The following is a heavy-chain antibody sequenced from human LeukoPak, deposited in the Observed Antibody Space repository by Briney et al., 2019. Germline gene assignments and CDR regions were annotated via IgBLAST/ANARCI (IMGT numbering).Heavy chain of an antibody. CDR2: ISAYNGNT. CDR3: ARGGERITIFGVVITHNDY. J-gene: IGHJ4*02. Sequence: ASVKVSCKASGYTFTSYGNSWVRQAPGQGLEWMGWISAYNGNTNYAQKLQGRVTMTTDTSTSTAYMELRSLRSDDTAVYYCARGGERITIFGVVITHNDYWGQGTLVTVSS. V-gene: IGHV1-18*01. D-gene: IGHD3-3*01. CDR1: GYTFTSYG.